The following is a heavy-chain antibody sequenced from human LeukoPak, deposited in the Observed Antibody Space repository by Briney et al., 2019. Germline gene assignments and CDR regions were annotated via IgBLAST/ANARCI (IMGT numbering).Heavy chain of an antibody. CDR3: ARGHKVAVAVAYYGMDV. D-gene: IGHD6-19*01. J-gene: IGHJ6*02. CDR1: GFTFSSYG. Sequence: GRSLRLSCAASGFTFSSYGMHWVRQAPGKGLEWVAVIWYDGSNKYYADSVKGRFTISRDNSKNTLYLQMNSLRAEDTAVYYCARGHKVAVAVAYYGMDVWGQGTTVTVSS. V-gene: IGHV3-33*01. CDR2: IWYDGSNK.